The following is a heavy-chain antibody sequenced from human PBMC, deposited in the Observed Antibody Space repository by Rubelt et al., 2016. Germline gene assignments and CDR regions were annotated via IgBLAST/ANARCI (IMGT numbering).Heavy chain of an antibody. CDR3: AKDGYDSFGSKPDY. J-gene: IGHJ4*02. D-gene: IGHD3-22*01. CDR1: GFTFSSYG. V-gene: IGHV3-30*18. Sequence: QVQLVESGGGVVQPGRSLRLSCTASGFTFSSYGIHWVRQAPGKGLEWVTTVSYDGRNKYYADSVKGRFAISKDNSKNTVYLQMNSLRPEDTAVYYCAKDGYDSFGSKPDYWGQGTLVTVSA. CDR2: VSYDGRNK.